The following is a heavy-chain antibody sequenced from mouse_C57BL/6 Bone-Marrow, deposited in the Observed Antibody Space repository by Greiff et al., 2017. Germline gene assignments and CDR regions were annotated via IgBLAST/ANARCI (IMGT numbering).Heavy chain of an antibody. CDR1: GYTFTDYY. CDR3: ARRWDFDV. Sequence: VMLVESGAELVRPGASVKLSCKASGYTFTDYYINWVKQRPGQGLEWIARIYPGSGNTYYNEKFKGKATLTAEKSSSTAYMQLSSLTSEDSAVYFCARRWDFDVWGTGTTVTVAS. CDR2: IYPGSGNT. V-gene: IGHV1-76*01. J-gene: IGHJ1*03.